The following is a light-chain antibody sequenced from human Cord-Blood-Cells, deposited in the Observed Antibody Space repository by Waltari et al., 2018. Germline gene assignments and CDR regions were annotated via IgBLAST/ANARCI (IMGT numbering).Light chain of an antibody. CDR1: SSDVGGYNY. Sequence: QSALTQPPSAPGSPGHPVTISCAGTSSDVGGYNYVSWYQQHPGKPPTLTIYEVSKRPSGVHDRFSGTKSGNTASLTVSGLQAGDEADYYCSSYAGSNNWVFGGGTKLTVL. V-gene: IGLV2-8*01. CDR2: EVS. J-gene: IGLJ3*02. CDR3: SSYAGSNNWV.